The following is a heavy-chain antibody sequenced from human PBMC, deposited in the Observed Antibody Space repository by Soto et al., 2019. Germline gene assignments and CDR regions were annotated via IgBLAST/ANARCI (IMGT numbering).Heavy chain of an antibody. CDR3: TTVKSGWLGDY. CDR2: IKSKTDGGTT. CDR1: GFTFSDYY. V-gene: IGHV3-15*01. Sequence: VQLVESGGGLVKPGGSLRLSCAASGFTFSDYYMSWIRQAPGKGLEWVGRIKSKTDGGTTDYAAPVKGRFTISRDDSKNTLYLQMNSLKTEDTAVYYCTTVKSGWLGDYWGQGTLVTVSS. D-gene: IGHD6-19*01. J-gene: IGHJ4*02.